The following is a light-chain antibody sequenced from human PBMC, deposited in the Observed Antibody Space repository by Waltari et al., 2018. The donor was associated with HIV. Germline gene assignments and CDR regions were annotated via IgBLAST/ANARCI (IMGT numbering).Light chain of an antibody. CDR2: EVS. Sequence: QSALTQPASVSGSPGQSITISSPGTSSDVGSYNFVPWYQQHPGKAPKLMIYEVSKRPSGVSNRFSGSKSGNTASLTISGLQAEDEADYYSCSYAGSSTPYVFGTGTKVTVL. CDR3: CSYAGSSTPYV. J-gene: IGLJ1*01. CDR1: SSDVGSYNF. V-gene: IGLV2-23*02.